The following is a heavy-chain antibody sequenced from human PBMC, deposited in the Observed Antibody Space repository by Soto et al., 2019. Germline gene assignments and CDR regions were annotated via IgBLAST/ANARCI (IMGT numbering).Heavy chain of an antibody. D-gene: IGHD1-26*01. CDR2: IFPNGRDK. V-gene: IGHV3-30*13. Sequence: QVQLVQSGGGGVQPGRSLRLSCAASGFNFNTYFMHWVRQAPGKGLEWVAMIFPNGRDKEYADSVKGRFTISRDNSNKRMYLQMDSLRPEDTAVYYCARDDEHGRNCDLAYWGQGALVTVSS. CDR3: ARDDEHGRNCDLAY. J-gene: IGHJ4*02. CDR1: GFNFNTYF.